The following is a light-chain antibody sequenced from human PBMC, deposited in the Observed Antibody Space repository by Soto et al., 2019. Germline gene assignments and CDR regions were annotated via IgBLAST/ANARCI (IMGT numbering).Light chain of an antibody. J-gene: IGLJ1*01. Sequence: SELPQPPYTSESAGQSVTISCTGTSSDVGGYNYVSWYQQHPGKAPKLMIYEVSKRPSGVPDRFSGSKSGNTASLTVSGLQAEDEADYYCSSYAGSNIFFGTGTKVTVL. CDR2: EVS. V-gene: IGLV2-8*01. CDR1: SSDVGGYNY. CDR3: SSYAGSNIF.